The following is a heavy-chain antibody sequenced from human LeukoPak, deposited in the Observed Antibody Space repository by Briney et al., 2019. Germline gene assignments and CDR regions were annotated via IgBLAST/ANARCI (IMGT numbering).Heavy chain of an antibody. J-gene: IGHJ4*02. CDR3: ARNWGDNDSSGYYFAY. D-gene: IGHD3-22*01. CDR2: INPSGGST. V-gene: IGHV1-46*01. Sequence: GASVKVSCKASGYTFTSYYMHWVRQAPGQGLEWMGIINPSGGSTSYAQKFQGRVTMTRDMSTSTVYMELSSLRSEDTAVYYCARNWGDNDSSGYYFAYWGQGTLVTVSS. CDR1: GYTFTSYY.